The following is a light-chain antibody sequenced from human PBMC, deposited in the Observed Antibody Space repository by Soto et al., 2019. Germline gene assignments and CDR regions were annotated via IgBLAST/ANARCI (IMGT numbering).Light chain of an antibody. J-gene: IGKJ3*01. Sequence: EIVLTQSPGTLSLSPGERATLSCRASQSVSSTYLAWYQQKPGQAPRLLIYGASNRATGISDRFSGSGSGTEFTLTISRLEPEDFGVYDCQQYGSSPFTFGPGTKVDLK. CDR2: GAS. V-gene: IGKV3-20*01. CDR3: QQYGSSPFT. CDR1: QSVSSTY.